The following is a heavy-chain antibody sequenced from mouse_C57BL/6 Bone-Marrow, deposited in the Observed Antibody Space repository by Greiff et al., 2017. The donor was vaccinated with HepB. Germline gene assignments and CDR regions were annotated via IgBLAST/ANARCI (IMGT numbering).Heavy chain of an antibody. CDR1: GYTFTNYW. J-gene: IGHJ2*01. CDR3: AREGLRPLFDY. Sequence: QVQLKQSGAELVRPGTSVKMSCKASGYTFTNYWIGWAKRRPGHGLEWIGDIYPGGGYTNYNEKFKGKATLTADKSASTAYMQFSSLTSEDSAIYYCAREGLRPLFDYWGQGTTLTVSS. D-gene: IGHD3-2*02. CDR2: IYPGGGYT. V-gene: IGHV1-63*01.